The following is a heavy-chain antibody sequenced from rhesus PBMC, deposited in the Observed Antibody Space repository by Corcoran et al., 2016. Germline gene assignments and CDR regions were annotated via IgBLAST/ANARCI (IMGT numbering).Heavy chain of an antibody. CDR2: FDGYMANS. J-gene: IGHJ3*01. V-gene: IGHV4-73*01. CDR3: ARGGQPHDAFDF. CDR1: GASMSGYYY. D-gene: IGHD1-1*01. Sequence: QVKLQQWGEGLVKPSETLSLTCAVYGASMSGYYYWTWIRQAPGKGLEWIGHFDGYMANSQTHPSLKKRVTISGDTSKKQFSLRLNSVTAADTAVYYCARGGQPHDAFDFWGQGLRVTVSS.